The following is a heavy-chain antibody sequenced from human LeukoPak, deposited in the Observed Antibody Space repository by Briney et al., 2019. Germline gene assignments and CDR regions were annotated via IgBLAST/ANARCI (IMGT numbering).Heavy chain of an antibody. J-gene: IGHJ4*02. CDR1: GYSLTGYY. Sequence: ASVKVSCKASGYSLTGYYLHWVRQAPGQGLEWMGWINPNTGGTNYAQKFQGRVTMTRDTSIRTVYMELSSLTFDDTAVYYCAGDVRGVFLHWGQGTLVTVSS. V-gene: IGHV1-2*02. CDR3: AGDVRGVFLH. D-gene: IGHD3-10*01. CDR2: INPNTGGT.